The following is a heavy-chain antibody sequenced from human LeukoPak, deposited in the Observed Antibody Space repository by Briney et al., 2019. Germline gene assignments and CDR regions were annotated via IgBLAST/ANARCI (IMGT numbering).Heavy chain of an antibody. Sequence: GGSLRLSCAASGFTLSSYEMNWFRQAPGKGLEWVSFIYSDNTHYSDSVKGRFTISRDNSKNTLYLQMNSLRAEDTAVYYCARRAGAYSHPYDYWGQGTLVTVSS. CDR3: ARRAGAYSHPYDY. D-gene: IGHD4/OR15-4a*01. J-gene: IGHJ4*02. CDR1: GFTLSSYE. V-gene: IGHV3-53*01. CDR2: IYSDNT.